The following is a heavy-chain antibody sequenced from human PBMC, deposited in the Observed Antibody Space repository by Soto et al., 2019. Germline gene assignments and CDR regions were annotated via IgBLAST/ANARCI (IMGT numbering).Heavy chain of an antibody. V-gene: IGHV1-8*01. CDR3: ARRYQAFGKYYFDY. CDR1: GYSLTIYD. J-gene: IGHJ4*02. D-gene: IGHD3-10*01. Sequence: GASVKVSCKASGYSLTIYDINWVRQATGQRLEWMGWMNPNSANTGYAQKFQGRVTMTRNTPVSTAYMELSSLRSEDTAVYYCARRYQAFGKYYFDYWGQGTLVTVSS. CDR2: MNPNSANT.